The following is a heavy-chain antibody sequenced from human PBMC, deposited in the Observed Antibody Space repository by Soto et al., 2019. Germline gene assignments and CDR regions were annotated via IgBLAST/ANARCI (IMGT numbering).Heavy chain of an antibody. J-gene: IGHJ6*02. CDR1: GYSFTSYW. CDR3: ARHQSNWNDVAYYYYYGMDV. Sequence: GESLKISCKGSGYSFTSYWIGWVRQMPGKGLEWMGIIYPGDSDTRYSPSFQGQVTISADKSISTAYLQWSSLKASDTAMYYCARHQSNWNDVAYYYYYGMDVWGQGTTVTVSS. D-gene: IGHD1-1*01. V-gene: IGHV5-51*01. CDR2: IYPGDSDT.